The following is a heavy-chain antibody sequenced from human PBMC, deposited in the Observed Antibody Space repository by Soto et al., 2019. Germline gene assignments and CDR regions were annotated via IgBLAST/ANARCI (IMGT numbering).Heavy chain of an antibody. CDR1: GYTFSDTA. Sequence: XXSLRLSFAASGYTFSDTAIHWVLQAPGKGLEWVGRVASKPEGYTTTYGASVKGRFTISRDESQNTAYLQMNRIKTEDTAVYYCNKYSGTLSAPAALGPGTLVTVSS. CDR2: VASKPEGYTT. CDR3: NKYSGTLSAPAA. V-gene: IGHV3-73*01. D-gene: IGHD1-26*01. J-gene: IGHJ5*02.